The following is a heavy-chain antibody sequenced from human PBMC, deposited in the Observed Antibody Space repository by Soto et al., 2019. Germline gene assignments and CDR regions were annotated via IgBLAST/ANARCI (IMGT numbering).Heavy chain of an antibody. CDR1: GGSISSGGYY. CDR2: IYYSGST. V-gene: IGHV4-31*03. Sequence: QVQLQESGPGLVKPSQTLSLTCTVSGGSISSGGYYWSWIRQHPGKGLEWIGYIYYSGSTYYNPSLNGRVTISVDTSKNQFSLKLSSVTAADTAVYYCARAMITFGGVWSQMGNWYFDLWGRGTLVTVSS. D-gene: IGHD3-16*01. J-gene: IGHJ2*01. CDR3: ARAMITFGGVWSQMGNWYFDL.